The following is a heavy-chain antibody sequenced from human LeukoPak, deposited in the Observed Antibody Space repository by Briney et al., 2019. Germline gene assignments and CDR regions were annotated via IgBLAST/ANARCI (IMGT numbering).Heavy chain of an antibody. CDR3: TSWGDTTAEYFQR. V-gene: IGHV3-7*01. Sequence: AGGSLRLSCVGSGFTFNKCWMNWVRQAPGKGLEWVAHINPDGRDKYYVDSVKGRFSIYRDNAENSMYLQMNSLRVEDTAVYYCTSWGDTTAEYFQRWGQGTLVTVSS. J-gene: IGHJ1*01. CDR2: INPDGRDK. CDR1: GFTFNKCW. D-gene: IGHD2-21*02.